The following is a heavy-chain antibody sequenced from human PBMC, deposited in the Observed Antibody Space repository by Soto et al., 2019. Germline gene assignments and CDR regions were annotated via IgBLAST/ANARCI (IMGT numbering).Heavy chain of an antibody. CDR1: GFSVSTSGEA. V-gene: IGHV2-5*01. Sequence: SGPTLVNPTQTLTLTCSCSGFSVSTSGEAVGWIRQPPGKALEWLALIYWNDNKYYSPSLKSRLTITKDTSKNQVVLTMTNMEPEDTATYYCAHRSCSGGSCYYTLDYWGQGTLVTVSS. CDR3: AHRSCSGGSCYYTLDY. J-gene: IGHJ4*02. D-gene: IGHD2-15*01. CDR2: IYWNDNK.